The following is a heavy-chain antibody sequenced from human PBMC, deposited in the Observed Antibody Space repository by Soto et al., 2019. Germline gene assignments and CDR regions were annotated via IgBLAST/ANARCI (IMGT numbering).Heavy chain of an antibody. Sequence: GGSLRLSCAASGFTVSSNYMSWGRQAPWKGLEWVSVIYSGGSTYYADSVKGRFTISRDNSKNTLYLQMNSLRAEDTAVYYCARDRAGYCSSTSCYDAFDIWGQGTMVTVSS. CDR2: IYSGGST. D-gene: IGHD2-2*01. CDR1: GFTVSSNY. CDR3: ARDRAGYCSSTSCYDAFDI. J-gene: IGHJ3*02. V-gene: IGHV3-66*01.